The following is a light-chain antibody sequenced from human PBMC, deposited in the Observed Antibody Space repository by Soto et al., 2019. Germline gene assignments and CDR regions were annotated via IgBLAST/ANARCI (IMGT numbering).Light chain of an antibody. Sequence: EILMTQSPATLSVSPGERATLSCRASQSVTHNLAWYQQKPGQAPRLLFYGASTRAIGTPARFSGSGSGTEFTLTIRSLQSEDFAIYYCQPSNNGPYNFGQGTKLEIK. CDR3: QPSNNGPYN. J-gene: IGKJ2*01. CDR2: GAS. CDR1: QSVTHN. V-gene: IGKV3-15*01.